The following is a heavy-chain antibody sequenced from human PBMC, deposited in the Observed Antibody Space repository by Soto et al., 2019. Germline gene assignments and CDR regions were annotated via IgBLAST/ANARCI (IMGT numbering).Heavy chain of an antibody. Sequence: GGSLRLSCAASGFTVSSNYMSWVRQAPGKGLEWVSVIYSGGSTYYADSVKGRFTISRDNSKNTLYLQMNSLRAEDTAVYYCARTGYSYGYYYYGMDVWGQGTTVTVSS. CDR1: GFTVSSNY. J-gene: IGHJ6*02. CDR3: ARTGYSYGYYYYGMDV. V-gene: IGHV3-66*01. CDR2: IYSGGST. D-gene: IGHD5-18*01.